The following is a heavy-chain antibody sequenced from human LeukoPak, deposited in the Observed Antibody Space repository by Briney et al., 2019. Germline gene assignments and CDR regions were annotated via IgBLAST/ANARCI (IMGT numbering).Heavy chain of an antibody. Sequence: GESLKISCKGSGYTFSSYWIGWVRQMPGKGLEWMGIIYPGDSDTRYSPSLQGQVTISVDTSVGTAYLQWSSLKASDTAIYYCARQNDFRLDYWGQGTLVTVSS. CDR3: ARQNDFRLDY. V-gene: IGHV5-51*01. D-gene: IGHD3-3*01. J-gene: IGHJ4*02. CDR2: IYPGDSDT. CDR1: GYTFSSYW.